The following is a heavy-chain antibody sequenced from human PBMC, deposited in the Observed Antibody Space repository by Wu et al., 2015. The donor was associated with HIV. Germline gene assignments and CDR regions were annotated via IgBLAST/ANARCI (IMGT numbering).Heavy chain of an antibody. CDR3: AREIVDIAASPGVFDP. V-gene: IGHV1-2*02. D-gene: IGHD6-6*01. CDR2: INPNSGGT. CDR1: GYTFTGYY. Sequence: QVQLVQSGAEVKKPGASVKVSCKASGYTFTGYYMHWVRQAPGQGLEWMGWINPNSGGTNYAQKFQGRVTMTRDTSISTAYMELSRLRSDDTAVYYCAREIVDIAASPGVFDPWGQGPWSTVSS. J-gene: IGHJ5*02.